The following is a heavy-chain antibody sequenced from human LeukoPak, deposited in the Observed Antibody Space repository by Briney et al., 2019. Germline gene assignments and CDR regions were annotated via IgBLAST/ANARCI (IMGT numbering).Heavy chain of an antibody. J-gene: IGHJ5*02. V-gene: IGHV3-11*01. CDR1: GFTFSYYY. CDR3: ARGPHSLNWFDP. D-gene: IGHD2-21*01. CDR2: ISSSGDTK. Sequence: GGSLRLSCAASGFTFSYYYMSWIRQAPGKGLEWVSYISSSGDTKYYADSVKGRFTTSRDNAKNSLYLQMNSLRAEDTAVYYCARGPHSLNWFDPWGQGTLVTVSS.